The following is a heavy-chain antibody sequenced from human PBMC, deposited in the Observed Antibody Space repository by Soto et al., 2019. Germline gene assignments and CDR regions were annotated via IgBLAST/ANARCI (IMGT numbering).Heavy chain of an antibody. V-gene: IGHV4-4*07. CDR1: GISIDNYY. J-gene: IGHJ5*02. CDR2: IYSSGTT. CDR3: VRDVGGSGWFAP. Sequence: KPSETLSLTCTVSGISIDNYYCSWIRQYAGKGLEWIGRIYSSGTTNYNPSLESRVTMSVDMSRSQFSLNVRSVTAADTAVYYCVRDVGGSGWFAPWGQGTLVTVSS.